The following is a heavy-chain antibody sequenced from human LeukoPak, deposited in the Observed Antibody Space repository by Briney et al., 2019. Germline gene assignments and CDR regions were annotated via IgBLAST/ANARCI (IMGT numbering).Heavy chain of an antibody. Sequence: SETLSLTCTVSGGSISSSSYYWGWIRQPPGKGLEWIGSIYYSGSTYYNPSLKSRVTISVDTSKNQFSLKLSSVTAADTAVYYCARLVGYSYALKWGQGTLVTVSS. CDR1: GGSISSSSYY. J-gene: IGHJ4*02. CDR3: ARLVGYSYALK. D-gene: IGHD5-18*01. V-gene: IGHV4-39*01. CDR2: IYYSGST.